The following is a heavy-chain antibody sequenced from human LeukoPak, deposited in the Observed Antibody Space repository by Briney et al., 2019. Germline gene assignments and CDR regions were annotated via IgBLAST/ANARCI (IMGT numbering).Heavy chain of an antibody. CDR2: INSDGSST. V-gene: IGHV3-74*01. Sequence: GVSLRLSCAASGFTFSSYWMHWVRQAPGKGLVWVSRINSDGSSTSYADSVKGRFTISRDNAKNTLYLQMNSLRAEDTAVYHCARDSSTEWFGASLYGMDVWGQGTTVTVSS. CDR3: ARDSSTEWFGASLYGMDV. CDR1: GFTFSSYW. J-gene: IGHJ6*02. D-gene: IGHD3-10*01.